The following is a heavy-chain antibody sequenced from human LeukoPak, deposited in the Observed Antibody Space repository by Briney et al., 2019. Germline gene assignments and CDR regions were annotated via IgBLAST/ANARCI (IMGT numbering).Heavy chain of an antibody. D-gene: IGHD6-13*01. CDR1: GFSFTDYP. CDR2: IRTTAEGAKYA. V-gene: IGHV3-21*05. J-gene: IGHJ4*02. Sequence: GGSLRLSCATSGFSFTDYPMNWVRQAPGKGLEWISNIRTTAEGAKYAYYADSVKGRFTISRDNSKNTLYLQMNSLRAEDTAVFYCARAYSGIAAAGIDYWGQGTLVTVSS. CDR3: ARAYSGIAAAGIDY.